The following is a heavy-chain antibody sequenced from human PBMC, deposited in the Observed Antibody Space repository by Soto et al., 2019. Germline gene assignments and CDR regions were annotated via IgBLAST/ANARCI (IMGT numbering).Heavy chain of an antibody. CDR1: GGSFSGYY. CDR3: ARAGYDFWSGRLTFDY. V-gene: IGHV4-34*01. Sequence: AATLYLTCAVYGGSFSGYYWSWIRQPPVKGLEWIGEINHSGSTNYNPSLKSRVTISVDTSKNQFSLKLSSVTAADTAVYYCARAGYDFWSGRLTFDYWGQGTLVTVSS. J-gene: IGHJ4*02. D-gene: IGHD3-3*01. CDR2: INHSGST.